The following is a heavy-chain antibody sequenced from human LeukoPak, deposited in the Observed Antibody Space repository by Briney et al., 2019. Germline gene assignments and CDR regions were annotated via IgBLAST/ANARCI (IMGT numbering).Heavy chain of an antibody. D-gene: IGHD6-13*01. CDR3: ARHSSRWSVWFDP. CDR1: GGSISSGSYY. J-gene: IGHJ5*02. V-gene: IGHV4-39*01. Sequence: PSETLSLTCTVSGGSISSGSYYWSWIRQPAGKGLEWIGSIYYSGSTYYNPSLKSRVTISVDTSKNQFSLKLSSVTAAGTAVYYCARHSSRWSVWFDPWGQGTLVTVSS. CDR2: IYYSGST.